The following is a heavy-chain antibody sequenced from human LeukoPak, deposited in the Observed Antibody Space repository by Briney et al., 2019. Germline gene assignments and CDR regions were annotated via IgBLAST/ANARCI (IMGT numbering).Heavy chain of an antibody. CDR2: ISYDGSNK. Sequence: HPGGSLRLSCAASGFTFSSYGMHWVRQAPGKGLEWVAVISYDGSNKYYADSVKGRFTISRDNSKNTLYLQMNSLRAEDTAVYYCAEEVLVGATTPGYFDYWGQGTLVTVSS. V-gene: IGHV3-30*18. J-gene: IGHJ4*02. D-gene: IGHD1-26*01. CDR1: GFTFSSYG. CDR3: AEEVLVGATTPGYFDY.